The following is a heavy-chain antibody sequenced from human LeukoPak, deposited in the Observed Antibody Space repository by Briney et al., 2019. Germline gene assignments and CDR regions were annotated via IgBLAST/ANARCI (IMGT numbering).Heavy chain of an antibody. J-gene: IGHJ4*02. D-gene: IGHD2-2*01. CDR3: ARNPQDCSSTSCYFDY. V-gene: IGHV4-34*01. Sequence: SETLSLTCAVYGGSFSGYYWSWIRQPPGKGLEWIGEINHSGSTNYNPSLKSRVTISVDTSKNQFSLKLSSVTAADTAVYYCARNPQDCSSTSCYFDYWGQGTLSPSPQ. CDR1: GGSFSGYY. CDR2: INHSGST.